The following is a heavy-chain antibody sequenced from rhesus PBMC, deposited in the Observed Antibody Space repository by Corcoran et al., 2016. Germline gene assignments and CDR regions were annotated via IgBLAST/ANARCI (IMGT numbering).Heavy chain of an antibody. D-gene: IGHD4-23*01. CDR3: ARVASNDGYFDY. CDR2: ISWSGRST. J-gene: IGHJ4*01. Sequence: EVQLVESGGGVVQPGGSLRLSCAASGFTFDDYAMHWVRQAPGKGLEWVSGISWSGRSTYYADSCKGQFTISRDNAKNSLYLQMGSLRAEDTALYYCARVASNDGYFDYWGQGVLVTVSS. V-gene: IGHV3-201*01. CDR1: GFTFDDYA.